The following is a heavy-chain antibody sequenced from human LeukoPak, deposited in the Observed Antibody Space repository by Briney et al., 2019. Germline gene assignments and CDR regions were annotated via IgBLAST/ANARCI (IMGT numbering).Heavy chain of an antibody. V-gene: IGHV4-4*07. J-gene: IGHJ5*02. D-gene: IGHD3-16*01. CDR1: GGSISGYY. Sequence: SETLSLTCTVSGGSISGYYWSWIRQPAGKGLEWIGRTYISGSTNYSPSLKSRVTMSLDTSKNQFSLKLSSVTAADTAVYYCARALGLLWFDPWGQGTLVTVSS. CDR3: ARALGLLWFDP. CDR2: TYISGST.